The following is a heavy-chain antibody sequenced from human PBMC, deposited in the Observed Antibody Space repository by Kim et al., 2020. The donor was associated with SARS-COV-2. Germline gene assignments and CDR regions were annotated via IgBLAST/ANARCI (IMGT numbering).Heavy chain of an antibody. CDR1: GFTFSSYG. Sequence: GGSLRLSCAASGFTFSSYGMHWVRQAPGKGLEWVAVISYDGSNKYYADSVKGRFTISRDNSKNTLYLQRNSLRAEDTAVYYCAKDFRGAFDIWGQGTMVTVSS. CDR3: AKDFRGAFDI. D-gene: IGHD3-16*01. V-gene: IGHV3-30*18. J-gene: IGHJ3*02. CDR2: ISYDGSNK.